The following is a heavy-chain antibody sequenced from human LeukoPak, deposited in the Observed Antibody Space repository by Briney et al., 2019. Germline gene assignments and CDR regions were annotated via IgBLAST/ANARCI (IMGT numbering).Heavy chain of an antibody. Sequence: GGSLRLSCAACGFTFSSYAMSWVRQAPGKGLEWVSAISGSGGSTYYADSVKGRFTISRDNSKNTLYLQMNSLRAEDTAVYYCAKDALLQWLVNYFDYWGQGTLVTVSS. CDR3: AKDALLQWLVNYFDY. D-gene: IGHD6-19*01. V-gene: IGHV3-23*01. J-gene: IGHJ4*02. CDR2: ISGSGGST. CDR1: GFTFSSYA.